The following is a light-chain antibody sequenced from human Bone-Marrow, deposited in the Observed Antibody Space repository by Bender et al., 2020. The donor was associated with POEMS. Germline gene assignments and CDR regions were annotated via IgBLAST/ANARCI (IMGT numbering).Light chain of an antibody. J-gene: IGLJ2*01. CDR3: SSYARSDVI. CDR2: EVN. V-gene: IGLV2-23*02. Sequence: QSALTQPASVSGSPGQSVTISCIGTSSDVGAYDYVSWFQHHPGQAPKLLIYEVNKRPSGVSNRFSASKSGNTASLTISGLQAEDEADYYCSSYARSDVIFGGGTKLTVL. CDR1: SSDVGAYDY.